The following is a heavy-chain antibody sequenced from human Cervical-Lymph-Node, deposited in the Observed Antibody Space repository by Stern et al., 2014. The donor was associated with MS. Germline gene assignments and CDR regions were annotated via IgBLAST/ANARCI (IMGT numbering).Heavy chain of an antibody. J-gene: IGHJ6*02. V-gene: IGHV4-31*03. CDR2: IYYSGAT. CDR3: ARELSGMYGMDV. CDR1: GGSINNGDYY. D-gene: IGHD1-1*01. Sequence: QLKLQESGPGLVKPSQTLSLTCTVSGGSINNGDYYWSWVRQHPGKGLEWLGYIYYSGATYYNPSLKGRLTISVDTSKSHFSLKLTSVTAADTAVYYCARELSGMYGMDVWGQGTTVTVSS.